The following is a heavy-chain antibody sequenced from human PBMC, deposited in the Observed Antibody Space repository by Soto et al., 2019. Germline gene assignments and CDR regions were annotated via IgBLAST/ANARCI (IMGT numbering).Heavy chain of an antibody. D-gene: IGHD3-22*01. J-gene: IGHJ5*02. CDR2: IYYSGST. V-gene: IGHV4-31*03. CDR1: GGSISSGGYY. Sequence: QVQLQESGPGLVKPSQTLSLTCTVSGGSISSGGYYWSWIRQHPGKGLEWIGYIYYSGSTYYNPSLKSRVTISVGTSKNQFYLKLSSVTAADTAVYYCATYDSSDYYSGSPIGWFDPWGQGTLVTVSS. CDR3: ATYDSSDYYSGSPIGWFDP.